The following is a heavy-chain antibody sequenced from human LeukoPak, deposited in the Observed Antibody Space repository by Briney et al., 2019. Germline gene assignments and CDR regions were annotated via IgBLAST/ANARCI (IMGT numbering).Heavy chain of an antibody. CDR3: ARELVRGVILWYYGMDV. CDR2: IKQDGSEK. V-gene: IGHV3-7*01. Sequence: PGGSLRLSCAASGFTFSSYWMSWVRQAPGKGLEWVANIKQDGSEKYYVDSVKGRFTISRDNAKNSLYLQMNSLRAEDTAVYYCARELVRGVILWYYGMDVWGQGTTVTVSS. D-gene: IGHD3-10*01. J-gene: IGHJ6*02. CDR1: GFTFSSYW.